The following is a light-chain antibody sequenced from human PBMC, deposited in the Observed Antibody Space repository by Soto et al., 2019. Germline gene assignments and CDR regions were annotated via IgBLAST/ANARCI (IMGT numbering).Light chain of an antibody. CDR2: VVS. CDR3: ASYGGNNNLL. CDR1: STDVGGYNY. Sequence: QSALTQPPSASGAPGPSVTISCTGTSTDVGGYNYVSWYLQHPGKAPKLMMFVVSERPSGVPDRLSWSKFGNTASLTVSGLQAEYEADYYCASYGGNNNLLFGGGTKLTVL. J-gene: IGLJ2*01. V-gene: IGLV2-8*01.